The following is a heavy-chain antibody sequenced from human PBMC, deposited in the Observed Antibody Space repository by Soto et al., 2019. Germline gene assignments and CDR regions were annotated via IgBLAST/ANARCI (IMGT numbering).Heavy chain of an antibody. V-gene: IGHV1-69*01. CDR1: GVTFNRQD. CDR2: IIPMVGTT. D-gene: IGHD1-26*01. CDR3: SRRGGRDSYSFAY. J-gene: IGHJ4*02. Sequence: QVQLVQSGAEVKQPGSSVQVSCKASGVTFNRQDMRWVRQAPGQGREWMGGIIPMVGTTHYADKFQDRVTITADEYTGTASLELSSLTSEDTGVYYCSRRGGRDSYSFAYRDPGTLVTVS.